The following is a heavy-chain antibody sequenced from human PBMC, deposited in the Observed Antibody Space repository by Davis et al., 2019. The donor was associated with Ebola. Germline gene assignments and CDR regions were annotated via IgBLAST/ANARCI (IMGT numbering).Heavy chain of an antibody. V-gene: IGHV1-69*13. CDR1: GFILTNYA. CDR3: ATLGYCSGGSCYRVVDY. CDR2: IIPIFGTA. J-gene: IGHJ4*02. D-gene: IGHD2-15*01. Sequence: SVKVSCKASGFILTNYAIHWVRQAPGQRLEWMGGIIPIFGTANYAQKFQGRVTITADESTSTAYMELSNLRSEDTAVYYCATLGYCSGGSCYRVVDYWGQGTLVTVSS.